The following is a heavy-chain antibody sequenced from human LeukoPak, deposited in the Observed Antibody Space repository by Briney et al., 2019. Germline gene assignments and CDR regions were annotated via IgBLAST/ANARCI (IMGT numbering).Heavy chain of an antibody. CDR1: GGSISSYY. D-gene: IGHD6-13*01. CDR3: ARGPVSISSSSWLHAPYGMDV. Sequence: SETLSLTCTVSGGSISSYYWSWIRQPPGKGLEWIGYIYYSGSTNYNSSLKSRVTISVDTSKNQFSLKLSSVTAADTAVYYCARGPVSISSSSWLHAPYGMDVWGQGTTVTVSS. V-gene: IGHV4-59*12. CDR2: IYYSGST. J-gene: IGHJ6*02.